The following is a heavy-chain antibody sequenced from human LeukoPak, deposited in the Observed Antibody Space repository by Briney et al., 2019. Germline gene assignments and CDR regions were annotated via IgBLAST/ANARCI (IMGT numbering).Heavy chain of an antibody. D-gene: IGHD6-13*01. CDR3: AKDMAAAGKVSDY. CDR2: VSAYNGHT. V-gene: IGHV1-18*01. J-gene: IGHJ4*02. CDR1: GYTFSTYG. Sequence: ASVKVSCKTSGYTFSTYGITWVRQAPGQGLEWMGWVSAYNGHTNYAQKLQGRVTMTTDTSTITVYMELRNLISDDTAVYYCAKDMAAAGKVSDYWGQGTLVTVSS.